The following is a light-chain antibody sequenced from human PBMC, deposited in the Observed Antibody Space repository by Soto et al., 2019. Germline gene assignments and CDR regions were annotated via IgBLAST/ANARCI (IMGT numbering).Light chain of an antibody. CDR1: SSDVGGYNS. J-gene: IGLJ1*01. CDR3: SSYTSRSTRV. V-gene: IGLV2-14*01. CDR2: EVT. Sequence: QSALTQPASVSGSPGQSITISCTGTSSDVGGYNSVYWYQQHPGKAPKLVIYEVTNRPSGISNRFSGSKSGNTASLTISGLQAEDEADYYCSSYTSRSTRVFGTGSKV.